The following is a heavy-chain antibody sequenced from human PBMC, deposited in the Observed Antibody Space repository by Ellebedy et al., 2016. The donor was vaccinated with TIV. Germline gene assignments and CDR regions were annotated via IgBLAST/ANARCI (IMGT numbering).Heavy chain of an antibody. CDR3: ARLEDFANWGCLD. J-gene: IGHJ4*02. Sequence: GESLKISXKGSGYSFTSYWIGWVRQMPGKGLEWMGIIYPGDSDTRYSPSFQGQVTISADKSISTAYLQWSSLKASDTAIYYCARLEDFANWGCLDWGQGTLVTVSS. V-gene: IGHV5-51*01. CDR2: IYPGDSDT. CDR1: GYSFTSYW. D-gene: IGHD7-27*01.